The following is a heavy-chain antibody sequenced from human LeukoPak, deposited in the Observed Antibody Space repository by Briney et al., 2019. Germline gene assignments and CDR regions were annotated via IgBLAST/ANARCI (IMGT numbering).Heavy chain of an antibody. D-gene: IGHD1-7*01. V-gene: IGHV4-59*01. CDR1: GGSISSYY. J-gene: IGHJ4*02. Sequence: PSETLSLTCTVSGGSISSYYWSWIRQPPGKGLEWIGYIYYSGSTNYNPSLKSRVTISVDTSKNQFSLKLSSVTAADTAVYYCARGFDAVELRGAFDYWGQGTLVTVSS. CDR3: ARGFDAVELRGAFDY. CDR2: IYYSGST.